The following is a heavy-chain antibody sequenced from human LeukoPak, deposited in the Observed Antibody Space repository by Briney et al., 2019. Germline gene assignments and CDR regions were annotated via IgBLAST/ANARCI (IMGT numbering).Heavy chain of an antibody. J-gene: IGHJ5*02. Sequence: SETLSLTCAVYGGSFSDYYWSWIRQPPGKGLEWIGEINHSGSTNYNPSLKSRVTISVDTSKNQFSLKLNSVTAADTAVYYCARYDIVATNWFDPWGQGTLVTVSS. V-gene: IGHV4-34*01. CDR1: GGSFSDYY. CDR2: INHSGST. CDR3: ARYDIVATNWFDP. D-gene: IGHD5-12*01.